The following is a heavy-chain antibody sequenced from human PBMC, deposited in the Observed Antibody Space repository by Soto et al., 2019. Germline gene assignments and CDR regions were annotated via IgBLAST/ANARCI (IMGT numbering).Heavy chain of an antibody. CDR3: AREGSKSSGWYNYYYYYGMDV. J-gene: IGHJ6*02. V-gene: IGHV4-31*01. Sequence: SETLSLTCTVSGGSISSGGYYWSWIRQHPGKGLEWIGYIYYSGSTYYNPSLKSQVTISVDTSKNQFSLKLSSVTAADTAVYYCAREGSKSSGWYNYYYYYGMDVWGQGTTVTVSS. CDR1: GGSISSGGYY. D-gene: IGHD6-19*01. CDR2: IYYSGST.